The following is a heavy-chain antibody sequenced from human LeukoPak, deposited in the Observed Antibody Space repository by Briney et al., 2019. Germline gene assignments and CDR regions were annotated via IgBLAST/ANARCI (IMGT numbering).Heavy chain of an antibody. J-gene: IGHJ6*03. CDR3: ARVMMGATVTTFHYYCMDV. CDR1: GFTFSSYA. V-gene: IGHV3-21*01. D-gene: IGHD4-11*01. CDR2: ITSSSSHI. Sequence: GGSLRLSCAASGFTFSSYAMSWVRQAPGKGLERVASITSSSSHIYYADSVKGRFTISRDNAKNELYLQMNSLRAEDTAIYYCARVMMGATVTTFHYYCMDVWGVGTTVTVS.